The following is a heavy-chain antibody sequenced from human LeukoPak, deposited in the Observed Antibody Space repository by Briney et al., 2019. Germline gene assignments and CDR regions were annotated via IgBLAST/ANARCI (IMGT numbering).Heavy chain of an antibody. CDR1: GFTFSNYW. Sequence: GGSLRLSCAASGFTFSNYWMTWVRQAPGKGLEWVAHINQDGSEEHYMDSAKARFTISRDNAKNSLSLQMNSLRAEDTAVYYCVRDGGVSGYDLLDYWGQGTLVTVSS. CDR2: INQDGSEE. J-gene: IGHJ4*02. D-gene: IGHD5-12*01. CDR3: VRDGGVSGYDLLDY. V-gene: IGHV3-7*01.